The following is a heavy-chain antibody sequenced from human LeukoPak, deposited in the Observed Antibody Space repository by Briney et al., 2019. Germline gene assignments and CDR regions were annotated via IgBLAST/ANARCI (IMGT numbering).Heavy chain of an antibody. D-gene: IGHD3-3*01. V-gene: IGHV1-69*01. Sequence: SVKVSCKASGGTFSSYAISWVRQAPGQGLEWMGGIIPIFGTANYAQKFQGRVTVTADESTSTAYMELSSLRSEDTAVYYCARDERFLEWLLFNYWGQGTLVTVSS. CDR2: IIPIFGTA. J-gene: IGHJ4*02. CDR1: GGTFSSYA. CDR3: ARDERFLEWLLFNY.